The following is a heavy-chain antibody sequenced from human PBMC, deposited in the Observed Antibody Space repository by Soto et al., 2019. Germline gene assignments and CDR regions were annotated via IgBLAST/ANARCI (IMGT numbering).Heavy chain of an antibody. CDR3: ARVRTTPWFDL. J-gene: IGHJ5*02. Sequence: SETLSLTCTVSGGSISSYYWSWIRQPPGKGLEWIGYIYYSGSTNYNPSLKSRVTISVDTSKNQFSLKLSSVTAADTAVYYCARVRTTPWFDLWGQGTLVTVSS. CDR1: GGSISSYY. CDR2: IYYSGST. V-gene: IGHV4-59*01. D-gene: IGHD1-7*01.